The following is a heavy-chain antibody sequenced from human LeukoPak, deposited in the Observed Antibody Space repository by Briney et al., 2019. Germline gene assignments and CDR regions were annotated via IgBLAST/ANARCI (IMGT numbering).Heavy chain of an antibody. CDR3: ARGGVDHYGSGTYYLMYYFDH. CDR1: GFTFISYG. J-gene: IGHJ4*02. CDR2: ISGSGGST. Sequence: PGGSLRLSCAASGFTFISYGMSWVRQAPGKGLEWVSAISGSGGSTYYADSVKGRFTVSRDDPHNTLYLQMNSVRAEDTAVYFCARGGVDHYGSGTYYLMYYFDHWGQGALVTVSS. V-gene: IGHV3-23*01. D-gene: IGHD3-10*01.